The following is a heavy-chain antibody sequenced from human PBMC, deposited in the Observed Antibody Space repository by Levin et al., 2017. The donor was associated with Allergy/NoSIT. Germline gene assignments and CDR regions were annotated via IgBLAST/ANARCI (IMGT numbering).Heavy chain of an antibody. D-gene: IGHD3-10*01. V-gene: IGHV1-18*01. CDR2: ISAYNGNT. CDR3: ARFTMVQGVRDAFDI. Sequence: GASVKVSCKASGYTFTSYGISWVRQAPGQGLEWMGWISAYNGNTNYAQKLQGRVTMTTDTSTSTAYMELRSLRSDDTAVYYCARFTMVQGVRDAFDIWGQGTMVTVSS. J-gene: IGHJ3*02. CDR1: GYTFTSYG.